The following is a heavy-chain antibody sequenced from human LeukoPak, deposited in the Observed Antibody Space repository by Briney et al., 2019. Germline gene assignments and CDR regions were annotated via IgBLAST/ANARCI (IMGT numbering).Heavy chain of an antibody. CDR3: ARADWYYDFWSGYYKSGGPNWFDP. V-gene: IGHV4-30-4*08. CDR1: LGSLSHDVHY. D-gene: IGHD3-3*01. Sequence: SQTLSLTRTVSLGSLSHDVHYWLCIRHPPGKGLVCIVYLLYSGNHFHNPSLKCRVTISVDTSKNQFSLKLSSVTAAEPAVYYCARADWYYDFWSGYYKSGGPNWFDPWGQGTLVTVSS. J-gene: IGHJ5*02. CDR2: LLYSGNH.